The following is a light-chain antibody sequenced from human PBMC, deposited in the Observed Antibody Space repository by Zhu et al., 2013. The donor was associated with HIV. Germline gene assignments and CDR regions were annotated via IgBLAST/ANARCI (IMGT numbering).Light chain of an antibody. Sequence: EIVMTQSPGTLSLSPGDRATLSCRASQTVTSNYLAWYQQPPGQAPRLLIYGASSRATGIPDRFSGSGSGTQFTLTISRLEPEDFALYYCQQYGNSPTFGQGTKLEIK. CDR2: GAS. CDR1: QTVTSNY. V-gene: IGKV3-20*01. CDR3: QQYGNSPT. J-gene: IGKJ2*01.